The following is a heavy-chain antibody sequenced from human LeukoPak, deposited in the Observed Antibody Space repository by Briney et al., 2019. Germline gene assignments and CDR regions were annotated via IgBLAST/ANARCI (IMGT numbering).Heavy chain of an antibody. CDR3: ARFGAMSYYFDY. V-gene: IGHV4-59*01. Sequence: SSETLSLTCTVSGGSISSYYWSWIRQPPGKGLEWIGYIYYSGSTNYNPSLKSRVTISVDTSKNQFSLKLSSVTAADMAVYYCARFGAMSYYFDYWGQGTLVTVSS. CDR1: GGSISSYY. D-gene: IGHD3-16*01. CDR2: IYYSGST. J-gene: IGHJ4*02.